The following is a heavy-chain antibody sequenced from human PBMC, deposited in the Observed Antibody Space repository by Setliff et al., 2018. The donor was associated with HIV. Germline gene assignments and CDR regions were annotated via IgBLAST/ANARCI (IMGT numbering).Heavy chain of an antibody. CDR1: GGSISSGSHY. CDR2: IYTSGRT. CDR3: ARTRSGTYYGEMNWFDP. V-gene: IGHV4-61*02. D-gene: IGHD3-10*01. Sequence: SETLSLTCTVSGGSISSGSHYWSWIRQPAGKGLEWIGLIYTSGRTNYNPSLKSRVTISVDRSKNQFSLTLRSVTAADTAVYYCARTRSGTYYGEMNWFDPWGQGILVTVSS. J-gene: IGHJ5*02.